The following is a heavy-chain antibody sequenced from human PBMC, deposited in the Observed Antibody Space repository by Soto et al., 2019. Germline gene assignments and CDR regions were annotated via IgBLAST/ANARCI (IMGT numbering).Heavy chain of an antibody. CDR3: TRGIDVWSGYPRYYLDY. V-gene: IGHV4-34*01. Sequence: SETLSLTCAVYGGAFSGYQWSWIRQPPGKGLEWIGEITDSGTTSYNPSLKSRLTISVDTSKNQFSLKLSSVTAADTAIYYCTRGIDVWSGYPRYYLDYWGQGTLVTVSS. CDR1: GGAFSGYQ. J-gene: IGHJ4*02. CDR2: ITDSGTT. D-gene: IGHD3-3*01.